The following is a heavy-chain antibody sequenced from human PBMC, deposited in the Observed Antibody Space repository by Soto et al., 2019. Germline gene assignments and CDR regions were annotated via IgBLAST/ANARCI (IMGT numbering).Heavy chain of an antibody. V-gene: IGHV4-28*03. Sequence: QVQLQESGPGLVKPSDTLSLTCAVSGYSISSSNWWGWIRQPPGKGLEWIGYIYYSGSTYYNPSHKSRVTMSVDTSKNQFALKLSSVTAVDTAVYYWARVAARAWFDPWGQGTLVTVSS. CDR2: IYYSGST. J-gene: IGHJ5*02. D-gene: IGHD6-6*01. CDR1: GYSISSSNW. CDR3: ARVAARAWFDP.